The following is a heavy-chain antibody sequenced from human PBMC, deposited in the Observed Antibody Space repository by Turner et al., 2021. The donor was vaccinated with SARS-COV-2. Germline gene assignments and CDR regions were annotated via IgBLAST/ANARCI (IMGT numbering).Heavy chain of an antibody. J-gene: IGHJ6*02. CDR1: GFTVSSNY. CDR3: ARDLYYYGMDV. Sequence: EVQLVESGGGLIQPGGSLRLSCPASGFTVSSNYMTWVRQALGKGLEWVSVIYSGGITCYADSVKGRFTISSDKSKNTLYLQMNSLRAEDTAVYYCARDLYYYGMDVWGQGTTVTVSS. V-gene: IGHV3-53*01. CDR2: IYSGGIT.